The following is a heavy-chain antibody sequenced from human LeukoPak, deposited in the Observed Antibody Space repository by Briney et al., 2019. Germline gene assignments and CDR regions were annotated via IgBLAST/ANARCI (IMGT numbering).Heavy chain of an antibody. J-gene: IGHJ3*01. Sequence: ASVKVSCKASGSTFDDNHIHRVRQAPGQGHEWMGWINPKSGATDSAQQFQGRLTMTRDTSIGTASMDLSGLRLDDTGIYYCARACAESTGHYDSLHFWGQGTMVTVSS. CDR3: ARACAESTGHYDSLHF. CDR1: GSTFDDNH. D-gene: IGHD2-8*02. CDR2: INPKSGAT. V-gene: IGHV1-2*02.